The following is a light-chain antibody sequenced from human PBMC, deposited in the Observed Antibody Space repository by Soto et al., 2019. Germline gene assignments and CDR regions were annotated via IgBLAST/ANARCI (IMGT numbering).Light chain of an antibody. CDR2: AAS. V-gene: IGKV1-39*01. CDR3: QQSYSTPWT. J-gene: IGKJ1*01. Sequence: DIQMTQSPSSLSASVGDRVTITCRASQSISSYLNWYQQKPGKAPKLLIYAASSLQSGVPSRFSGSGSVTEFTLTISSLQPEDFATYYCQQSYSTPWTFGQGTKVEIK. CDR1: QSISSY.